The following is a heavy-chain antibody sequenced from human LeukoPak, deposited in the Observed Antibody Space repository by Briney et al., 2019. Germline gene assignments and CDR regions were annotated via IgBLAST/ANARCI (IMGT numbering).Heavy chain of an antibody. J-gene: IGHJ4*02. CDR3: ARDGSVADPDY. CDR2: ISSSSSYI. V-gene: IGHV3-21*01. D-gene: IGHD6-19*01. Sequence: PGGSLRLSCAASGFTFSSYSMNWVRQAPGKGLEWVSSISSSSSYIYYADSVKGRFTISRDNAKNSLYLQMDSLSAEDTAVYYCARDGSVADPDYWGQGTLVTVSS. CDR1: GFTFSSYS.